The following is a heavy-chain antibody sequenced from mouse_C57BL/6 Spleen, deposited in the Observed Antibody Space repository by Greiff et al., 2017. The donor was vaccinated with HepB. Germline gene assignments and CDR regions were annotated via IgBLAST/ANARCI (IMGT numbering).Heavy chain of an antibody. V-gene: IGHV1-26*01. J-gene: IGHJ3*01. CDR2: INPNNGGT. D-gene: IGHD1-1*01. CDR1: GYTFTDYY. CDR3: ARSRGHYEAWFAD. Sequence: EVQLQQSGPELVKPGASVKISCKASGYTFTDYYMNWVKQSHGKSLEWIGDINPNNGGTSYNQKFKGKATLTVDKSSSTAYMELRSLTSEDSAVYYCARSRGHYEAWFADGGQGTLVTVSA.